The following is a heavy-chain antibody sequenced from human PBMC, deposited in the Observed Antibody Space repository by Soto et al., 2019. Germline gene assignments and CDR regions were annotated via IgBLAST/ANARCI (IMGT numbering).Heavy chain of an antibody. Sequence: HPGGSLRLSCAASGFTFSSYTMAWVRQAPGKGLEWVSSISGSGGSPYYADSVQGRFTISRDNYKNTVSLQMTSLRAEDTATYHCTKARCTGDDCYVPDGWGHGTLVTVSS. CDR2: ISGSGGSP. D-gene: IGHD2-21*01. CDR3: TKARCTGDDCYVPDG. J-gene: IGHJ4*01. CDR1: GFTFSSYT. V-gene: IGHV3-23*01.